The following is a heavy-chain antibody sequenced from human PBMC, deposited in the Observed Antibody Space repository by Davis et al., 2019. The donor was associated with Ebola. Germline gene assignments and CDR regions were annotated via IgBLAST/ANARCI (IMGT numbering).Heavy chain of an antibody. CDR3: ARGGVLTSLDY. D-gene: IGHD3-9*01. CDR2: IISNSGGT. V-gene: IGHV1-2*06. Sequence: ASVMVSCNASGYTFTGYNMHWVRQAPGQGLEWTGRIISNSGGTNYAQKFQGRVTMTRDTSISTVYIELRSLRSDDTAVYYCARGGVLTSLDYWGQGTLVTVSS. J-gene: IGHJ4*02. CDR1: GYTFTGYN.